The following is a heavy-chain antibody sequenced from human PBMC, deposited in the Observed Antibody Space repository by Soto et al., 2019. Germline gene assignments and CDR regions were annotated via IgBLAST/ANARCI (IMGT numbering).Heavy chain of an antibody. CDR2: INHSGST. CDR3: ARGAIFGVRYYYYGMDV. Sequence: SETLSLTCAVYGGSFSGYYWSWIRQPPGKGLEWIGEINHSGSTNYIPSLKSRVTISVDTSKNQFSLKLSSVTAADTAVYYCARGAIFGVRYYYYGMDVWGQGTTVTVSS. D-gene: IGHD3-3*01. V-gene: IGHV4-34*01. CDR1: GGSFSGYY. J-gene: IGHJ6*02.